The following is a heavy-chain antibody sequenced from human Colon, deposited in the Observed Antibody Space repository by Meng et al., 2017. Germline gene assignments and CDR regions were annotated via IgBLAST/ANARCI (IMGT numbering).Heavy chain of an antibody. CDR3: ARDYWGSLDF. Sequence: VQLQESGPGLVRPSETLSLTCTVSGGSVISNSYYWSWIRQPPGKGLEWIGFIYYSGSRNYNPSLKSRVTMSVDTSKNQVSLRLTSVTAADTAVYYCARDYWGSLDFWGQGILVTVSS. D-gene: IGHD3-16*01. CDR1: GGSVISNSYY. V-gene: IGHV4-61*01. CDR2: IYYSGSR. J-gene: IGHJ4*02.